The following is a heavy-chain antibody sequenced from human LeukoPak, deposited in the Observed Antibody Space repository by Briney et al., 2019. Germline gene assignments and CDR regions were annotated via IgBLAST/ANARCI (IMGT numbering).Heavy chain of an antibody. Sequence: ASVKVSCKASGYTFTGYYMHWVRQAPGQGLEWMGWINPNSGGTNYAQKFQGRVTMTRDTSISTAYMELSRLRSDDTAVYYCARSMVRGAAHYYYHMDVWGKGTTVTVSS. CDR1: GYTFTGYY. J-gene: IGHJ6*03. D-gene: IGHD3-10*01. V-gene: IGHV1-2*02. CDR3: ARSMVRGAAHYYYHMDV. CDR2: INPNSGGT.